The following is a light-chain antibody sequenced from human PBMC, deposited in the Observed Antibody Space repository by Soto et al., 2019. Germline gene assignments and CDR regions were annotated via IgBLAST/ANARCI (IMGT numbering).Light chain of an antibody. V-gene: IGKV1-5*01. CDR3: QQYNTYSIT. J-gene: IGKJ5*01. CDR2: DAS. CDR1: HIINRW. Sequence: DIQMTQSPSTLSASVGDRVTITCRASHIINRWLACYQQKPRKAPKLLIYDASSLKSGVPSRFSGGGSGTEFTLTVSSLRPDDFATYYCQQYNTYSITFGQGTRLEIK.